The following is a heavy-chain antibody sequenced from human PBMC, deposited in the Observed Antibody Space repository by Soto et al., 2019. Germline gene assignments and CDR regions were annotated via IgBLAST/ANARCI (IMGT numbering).Heavy chain of an antibody. CDR3: AREARYCSGISCHDFHYGMDV. Sequence: SETLSLTCTVSGGSVSRGRYYWSWIRQPPGKGLEWIGYIYYSGNTNYNPSLKSRVTLSVDTSKNQLSLKLSSVAAADTAVYYCAREARYCSGISCHDFHYGMDVWGQGTTVTVSS. CDR1: GGSVSRGRYY. D-gene: IGHD2-2*01. J-gene: IGHJ6*02. V-gene: IGHV4-61*01. CDR2: IYYSGNT.